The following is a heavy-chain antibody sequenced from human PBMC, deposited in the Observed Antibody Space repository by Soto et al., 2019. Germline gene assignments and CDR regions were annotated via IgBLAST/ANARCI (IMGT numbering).Heavy chain of an antibody. V-gene: IGHV4-31*03. J-gene: IGHJ6*02. Sequence: QVQLQESGPGLVKPSQTLSLTCTVSGGSISSGGYYWSWIRQHPGKGLEWIGYIYYSGSTYYNPSVKSRVTISVDTSKNQFSLKLSSVTAADTAVYYCARFGDMVRGVVSLPYYYGMDVWGQGTTVTVSS. D-gene: IGHD3-10*01. CDR3: ARFGDMVRGVVSLPYYYGMDV. CDR1: GGSISSGGYY. CDR2: IYYSGST.